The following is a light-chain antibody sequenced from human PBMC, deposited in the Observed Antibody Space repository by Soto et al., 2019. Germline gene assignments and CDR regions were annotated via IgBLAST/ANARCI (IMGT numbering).Light chain of an antibody. V-gene: IGLV2-14*01. J-gene: IGLJ3*02. CDR2: EVS. CDR1: SSDIGASNY. Sequence: QSVLTQPASVSGSPGQSITVSCTGTSSDIGASNYVSWYQQHPGKAPTLIISEVSNRPSGVSNRFSGSKSGSTASLTISGLQAEDEADYYCNSYTTSTTWVFGGGTKVTVL. CDR3: NSYTTSTTWV.